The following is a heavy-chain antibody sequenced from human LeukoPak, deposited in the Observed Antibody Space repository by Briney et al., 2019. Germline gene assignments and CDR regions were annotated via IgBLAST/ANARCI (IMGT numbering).Heavy chain of an antibody. CDR1: GGSMSSYY. Sequence: PETLSLTCTVSGGSMSSYYWSWIRQPAGKGLEWIGRIYTSGSTNYNPSLKSRVTMSVDTSKNQFSLKLTSVTAADTAVYYCARTTLGYSYGLQDYWGQGTLVTVSS. CDR3: ARTTLGYSYGLQDY. D-gene: IGHD5-18*01. J-gene: IGHJ4*02. V-gene: IGHV4-4*07. CDR2: IYTSGST.